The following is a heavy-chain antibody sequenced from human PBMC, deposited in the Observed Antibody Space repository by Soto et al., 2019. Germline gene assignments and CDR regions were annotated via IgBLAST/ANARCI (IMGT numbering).Heavy chain of an antibody. J-gene: IGHJ4*02. V-gene: IGHV4-59*02. D-gene: IGHD6-19*01. CDR1: GGSVSSDY. Sequence: QVQLQESGPGLVKASETLSLTCTVSGGSVSSDYWSWVRQPPGKGLEWIGYIHNGVSTNYNPSFKSRVTMSVDTSRHQVSLALNSVTAADTAVYYWARTDSGGQWNYWGQGTLVTVSS. CDR3: ARTDSGGQWNY. CDR2: IHNGVST.